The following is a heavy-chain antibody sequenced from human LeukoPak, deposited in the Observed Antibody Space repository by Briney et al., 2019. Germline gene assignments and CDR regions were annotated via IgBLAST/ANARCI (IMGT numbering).Heavy chain of an antibody. J-gene: IGHJ4*02. D-gene: IGHD3-22*01. V-gene: IGHV3-21*01. CDR2: ISSSSSYI. Sequence: GGSLRLSSAAYGFTLSSHSMNWVRQAPGKGLEWVSSISSSSSYIHSADSVKGRFTISRDNAKNSLYLQMNSLRAEDTAVYYCARDLYDSGAYSSPIDYWGQGTLVTVSS. CDR1: GFTLSSHS. CDR3: ARDLYDSGAYSSPIDY.